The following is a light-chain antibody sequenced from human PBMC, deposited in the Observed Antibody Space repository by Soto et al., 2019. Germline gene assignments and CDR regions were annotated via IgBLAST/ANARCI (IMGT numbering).Light chain of an antibody. CDR1: SSDVASYNR. V-gene: IGLV2-18*02. Sequence: QSALTQPPSVSGSPGQSVTISCSGTSSDVASYNRVSWFQQPPGTAPKLVIYEVSYRPSGVPDRFSGSKSGDTASLTISGLQAEDEADYYCSSYTSSTVVFGGGTKLTVL. CDR3: SSYTSSTVV. CDR2: EVS. J-gene: IGLJ2*01.